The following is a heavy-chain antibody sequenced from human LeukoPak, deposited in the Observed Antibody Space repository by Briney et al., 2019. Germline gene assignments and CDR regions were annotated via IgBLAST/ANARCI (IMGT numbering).Heavy chain of an antibody. CDR3: AELGITMIGGV. CDR1: GYSFSDKY. D-gene: IGHD3-10*02. CDR2: INPNSGGT. Sequence: ALVKVSCKASGYSFSDKYMHWVRQAPGQGLEWMGGINPNSGGTNYAQKFQGRVTMTTDTSMSTAYMELSRLTSDDTAVYYCAELGITMIGGVWGKGTTVTISS. V-gene: IGHV1-2*02. J-gene: IGHJ6*04.